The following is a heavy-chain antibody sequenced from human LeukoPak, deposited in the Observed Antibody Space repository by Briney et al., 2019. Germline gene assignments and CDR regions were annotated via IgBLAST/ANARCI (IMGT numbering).Heavy chain of an antibody. D-gene: IGHD6-13*01. CDR3: ARDRGSSSWYFDY. CDR2: IHPSGGST. J-gene: IGHJ4*02. Sequence: ASVKVSCKASGYTFTSYGISWVRQAPGQGLEWMGIIHPSGGSTSYAQKFQGRVTMTRDTSTSTVYMELSSLRSEDTAVYYCARDRGSSSWYFDYWGQGTLVTVSS. CDR1: GYTFTSYG. V-gene: IGHV1-46*01.